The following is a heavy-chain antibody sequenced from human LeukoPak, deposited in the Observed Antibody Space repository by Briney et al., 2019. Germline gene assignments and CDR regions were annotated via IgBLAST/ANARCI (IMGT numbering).Heavy chain of an antibody. J-gene: IGHJ4*02. D-gene: IGHD2-15*01. CDR1: GFTFSRYT. V-gene: IGHV3-48*01. Sequence: PGGSLRLSCAASGFTFSRYTMFWVRQAQGMGLEWVSYISSSGTAMDYADSVKGRFTISRDNAKNSLYLQMNSLRAEDTAVYYCARVSYSPSPTPFDYWGQGTRVTVSS. CDR3: ARVSYSPSPTPFDY. CDR2: ISSSGTAM.